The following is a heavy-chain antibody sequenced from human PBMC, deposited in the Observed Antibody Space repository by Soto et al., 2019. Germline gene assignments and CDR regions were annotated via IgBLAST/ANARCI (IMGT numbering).Heavy chain of an antibody. J-gene: IGHJ6*02. CDR2: INHSGST. CDR3: ARDGQYQLLSNQYYYYGMDV. V-gene: IGHV4-34*01. Sequence: SETLSLTCAVYGGSFSGYYWSWIRQPPGKGLEWIGEINHSGSTNYNPSLKSRVTISVDTSKNQFSLKLSSVTAADTAVYYCARDGQYQLLSNQYYYYGMDVWGQGTTVTVSS. CDR1: GGSFSGYY. D-gene: IGHD2-2*01.